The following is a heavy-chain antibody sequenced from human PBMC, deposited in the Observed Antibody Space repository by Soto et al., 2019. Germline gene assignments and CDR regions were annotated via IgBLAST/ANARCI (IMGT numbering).Heavy chain of an antibody. CDR1: GFTFSTYW. CDR3: VCGGNFFIY. V-gene: IGHV3-7*01. CDR2: MDQDGSET. Sequence: EVQLVESGGGLVQPGGSLRLSCAASGFTFSTYWMTWVRQPPGKGMEWVANMDQDGSETYYVDSVRGRVTVSRDNAKNSLYLEMNSRRDEYTAVYYCVCGGNFFIYWGQGTLGTFSP. D-gene: IGHD3-16*01. J-gene: IGHJ4*02.